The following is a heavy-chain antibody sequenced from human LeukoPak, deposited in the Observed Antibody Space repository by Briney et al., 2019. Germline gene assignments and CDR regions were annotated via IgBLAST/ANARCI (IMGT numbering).Heavy chain of an antibody. CDR3: AKGYYYGLGSYYPFDV. V-gene: IGHV3-23*01. Sequence: GGSLRLSCAASGFTFSSYAMSWVRQAPGKGLEWVSAISGSGGSTYYADSVKGRFTISRDNSKNTLYLQMNSLRAEDTAVYYCAKGYYYGLGSYYPFDVWGQGTTVTVSS. CDR2: ISGSGGST. J-gene: IGHJ6*02. D-gene: IGHD3-10*01. CDR1: GFTFSSYA.